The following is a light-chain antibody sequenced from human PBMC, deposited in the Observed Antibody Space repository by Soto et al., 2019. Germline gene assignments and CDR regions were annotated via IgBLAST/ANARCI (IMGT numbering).Light chain of an antibody. CDR1: QSGSTY. V-gene: IGKV3-11*01. Sequence: EIVLTQSPATLSLSPGETATLSCRASQSGSTYLAWYQQKPGQAPRLLIYDVSKRATGIPARFSGSGSGTDVALTIGSLEHEELAVYYCQQRGNCPWTFVQGTKVEIK. CDR2: DVS. CDR3: QQRGNCPWT. J-gene: IGKJ1*01.